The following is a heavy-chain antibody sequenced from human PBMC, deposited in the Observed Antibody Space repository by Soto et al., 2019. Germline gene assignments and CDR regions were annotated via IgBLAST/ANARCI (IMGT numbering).Heavy chain of an antibody. J-gene: IGHJ4*02. CDR3: AREVRGGLDY. CDR1: GVSISTYH. CDR2: IYHSGST. V-gene: IGHV4-30-2*01. Sequence: SETLSLTCIVSGVSISTYHWSWIRQPPGKGLEWIGYIYHSGSTYYNPSLKSRVTISVDRSKNQFSLKLSSVTAADTAVYYCAREVRGGLDYWGQGTLVTVSS. D-gene: IGHD3-10*01.